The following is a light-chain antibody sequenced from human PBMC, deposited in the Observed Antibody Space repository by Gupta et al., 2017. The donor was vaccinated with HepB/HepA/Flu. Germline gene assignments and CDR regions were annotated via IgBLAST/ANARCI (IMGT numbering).Light chain of an antibody. V-gene: IGLV2-11*01. CDR1: SNDVGGYDY. CDR2: DAF. Sequence: QSALTQPRSVSGAPGQSFTISFPGTSNDVGGYDYVSWYQHHPGKAPKLMIYDAFKRPSGVPDRFSGSKSGNTASLTISGLQAEDEADYYCCSYAGSYTLGVFGGGTKLTVL. CDR3: CSYAGSYTLGV. J-gene: IGLJ3*02.